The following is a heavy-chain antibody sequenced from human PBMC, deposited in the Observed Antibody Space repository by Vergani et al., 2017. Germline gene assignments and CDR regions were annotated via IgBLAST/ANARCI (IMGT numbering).Heavy chain of an antibody. CDR2: IFYTGTS. CDR3: GGQFWGGGGYRFDH. CDR1: GTSISGSSDY. D-gene: IGHD5-18*01. J-gene: IGHJ4*02. Sequence: QLQLQESGPGLLKPSETLSLTCSVSGTSISGSSDYWGWIRQPPGKGLGWIGSIFYTGTSYYNPSLESRATNSVDTSKNQFSLKLKSVTAADTAVYYGGGQFWGGGGYRFDHWGQGTLVTVSS. V-gene: IGHV4-39*01.